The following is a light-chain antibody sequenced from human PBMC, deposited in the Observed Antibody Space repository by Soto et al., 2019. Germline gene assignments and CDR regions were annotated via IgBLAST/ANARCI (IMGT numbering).Light chain of an antibody. CDR1: SSDVGSYNL. Sequence: QSALTQPASVSGSPGQSIIISCTGTSSDVGSYNLVSWYQQHPGKAPKLMIYEGSKRPSGVSNRFSGSKSGNTASLTISGLQAEDEADYYCCSYAGSSTYVFGTGTKVTAL. V-gene: IGLV2-23*01. CDR2: EGS. J-gene: IGLJ1*01. CDR3: CSYAGSSTYV.